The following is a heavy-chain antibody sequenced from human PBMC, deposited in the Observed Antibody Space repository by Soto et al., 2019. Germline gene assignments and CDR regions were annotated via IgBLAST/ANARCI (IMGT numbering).Heavy chain of an antibody. V-gene: IGHV3-23*01. CDR3: VKGGAYCYNDCTRSY. CDR2: IGLSNSDT. D-gene: IGHD2-21*01. CDR1: GFSFKTYG. J-gene: IGHJ4*01. Sequence: EVQLLESGGGLVQPGGSLRLSCADSGFSFKTYGMTWVRQASGKGLEGVAHIGLSNSDTYYADSVNGRFTISRDNFKNMVYLQMNSMRDADTAVYYCVKGGAYCYNDCTRSYWGRGTLVTVSS.